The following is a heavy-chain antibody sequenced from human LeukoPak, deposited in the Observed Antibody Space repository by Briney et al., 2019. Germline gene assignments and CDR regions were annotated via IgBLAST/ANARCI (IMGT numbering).Heavy chain of an antibody. CDR1: GFTFSSYS. CDR3: ARVEIVVVPAAKVYYYYMDV. D-gene: IGHD2-2*01. Sequence: GGSLRLSCAASGFTFSSYSMNWVRQAPGKGLEWVSSISSSSSYIYYADSVKGRFTISRDNAKNSLYLQMNSLRAEDTAVYYCARVEIVVVPAAKVYYYYMDVWGKGTTVTISS. V-gene: IGHV3-21*01. CDR2: ISSSSSYI. J-gene: IGHJ6*03.